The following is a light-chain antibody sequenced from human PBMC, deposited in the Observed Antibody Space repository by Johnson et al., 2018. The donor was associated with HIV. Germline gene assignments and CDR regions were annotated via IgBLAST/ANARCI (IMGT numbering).Light chain of an antibody. CDR2: EDN. Sequence: QSVLTQPPSVSAAPGQKVTISCSGSSSNIGNNYVSWYQQLPGTTPKLLMYEDNERPSGIPDRFSGSKSGTSATLGISGLQTGDEADYFCGTWDSRPSIFVFGTGTKITV. CDR1: SSNIGNNY. J-gene: IGLJ1*01. V-gene: IGLV1-51*02. CDR3: GTWDSRPSIFV.